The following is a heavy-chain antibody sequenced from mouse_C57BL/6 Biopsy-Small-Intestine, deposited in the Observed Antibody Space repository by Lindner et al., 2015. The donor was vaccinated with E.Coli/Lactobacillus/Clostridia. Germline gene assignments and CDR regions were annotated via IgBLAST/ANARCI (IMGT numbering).Heavy chain of an antibody. CDR3: ARSSPESGSAPAYYYYYMDV. D-gene: IGHD2-10*01. CDR2: INPNSGGT. J-gene: IGHJ1*03. Sequence: SVKVSCKASGFTFTDYYMHWVRQAPGQGLEWMGRINPNSGGTTYAQKFQGRVSMTRDTSISTAYMELTWLRSDDTAVYYCARSSPESGSAPAYYYYYMDVWGKGTTVTVSS. CDR1: GFTFTDYY. V-gene: IGHV1-72*04.